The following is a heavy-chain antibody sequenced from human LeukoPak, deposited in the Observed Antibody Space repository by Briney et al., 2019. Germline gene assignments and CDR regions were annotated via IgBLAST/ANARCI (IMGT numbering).Heavy chain of an antibody. V-gene: IGHV4-59*01. J-gene: IGHJ5*02. Sequence: SETLSLTCTVCGGSISSYYWNWIGQPPGEGGEWIGYVHYIGNTNYNPSLNSRLTLSVDTSNNQFSPKLSSVTAADTAVYYCARGGASGSHLHCFDPWGQGTLVTVSS. CDR1: GGSISSYY. CDR2: VHYIGNT. CDR3: ARGGASGSHLHCFDP. D-gene: IGHD3-10*01.